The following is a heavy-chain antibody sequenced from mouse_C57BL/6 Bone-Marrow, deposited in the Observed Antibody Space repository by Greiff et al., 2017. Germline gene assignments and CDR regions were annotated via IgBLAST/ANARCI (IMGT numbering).Heavy chain of an antibody. CDR1: GFSLTSYG. Sequence: VKLQESGPGLVQPSQSLSITCTVSGFSLTSYGVHWVRQPPGKGLEWLGVIWSGGSTDYNAAFISRLSISKDNSKSQVFFKMNSLQADDTAIYYWAKTPGDYDAWFAYWGQGTLVTVSA. J-gene: IGHJ3*01. CDR2: IWSGGST. D-gene: IGHD2-4*01. V-gene: IGHV2-4*01. CDR3: AKTPGDYDAWFAY.